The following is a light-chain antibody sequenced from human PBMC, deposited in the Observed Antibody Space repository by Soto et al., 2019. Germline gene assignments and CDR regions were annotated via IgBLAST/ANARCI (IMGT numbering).Light chain of an antibody. J-gene: IGKJ1*01. CDR2: KAS. V-gene: IGKV1-5*03. CDR3: LQYNSYWT. Sequence: DIQMTQSPSTLSASVGDRVTITCRASQSIRSWLAWYQKKPGKAPKLLIYKASSLESGVPSRFSGSGSGTEFTLTISSLQPADFATYYCLQYNSYWTFGQGTKVEIK. CDR1: QSIRSW.